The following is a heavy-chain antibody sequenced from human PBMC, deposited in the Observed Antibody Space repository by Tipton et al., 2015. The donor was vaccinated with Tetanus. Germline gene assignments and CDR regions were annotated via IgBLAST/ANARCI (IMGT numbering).Heavy chain of an antibody. J-gene: IGHJ3*01. CDR2: VAYDGNNK. V-gene: IGHV3-30-3*01. D-gene: IGHD5-24*01. Sequence: SLRLSCATSGLSFSGYGLHWLRQAPGKGLEWVALVAYDGNNKYYADSVKGRFTISRDNSKDTLYLQMNSLRAEDTAVYYCARRTNSGHVYNPLDLWGQGTMVIVSS. CDR1: GLSFSGYG. CDR3: ARRTNSGHVYNPLDL.